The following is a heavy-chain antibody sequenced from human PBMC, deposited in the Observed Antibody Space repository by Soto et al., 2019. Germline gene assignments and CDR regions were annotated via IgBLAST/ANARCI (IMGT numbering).Heavy chain of an antibody. J-gene: IGHJ3*02. CDR2: INPSGGST. CDR1: GYTFTSYY. Sequence: VASVKVSCKASGYTFTSYYMHWVRQAPGQGLEWMGIINPSGGSTNYAQNFQGRFTMTTDTSTSTAYMELRSLRSDDTAVYYCARGPTVGDIWGQGTMVTVSS. V-gene: IGHV1-46*01. CDR3: ARGPTVGDI. D-gene: IGHD2-21*02.